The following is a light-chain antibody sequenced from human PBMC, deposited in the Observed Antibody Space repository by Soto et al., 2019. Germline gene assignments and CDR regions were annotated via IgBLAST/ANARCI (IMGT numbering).Light chain of an antibody. CDR2: GSN. J-gene: IGLJ3*02. V-gene: IGLV1-44*01. CDR3: AAWDDSLLGM. Sequence: QSVLTQPPSASGAPGQRVTISCSGSTSNIGSNSVNWYQQVPGTAPRLLIYGSNQRPSGVPDRFSASKSGTSASLVISGPQSEDEASYYCAAWDDSLLGMFGGGTKLTVL. CDR1: TSNIGSNS.